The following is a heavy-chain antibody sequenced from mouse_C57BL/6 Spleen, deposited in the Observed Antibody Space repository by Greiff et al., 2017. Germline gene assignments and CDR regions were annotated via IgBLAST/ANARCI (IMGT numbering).Heavy chain of an antibody. J-gene: IGHJ4*01. CDR3: ARSHDYDGGYYAMDY. D-gene: IGHD2-4*01. Sequence: QVTLKVCGPGILQSSQTLSLTCSFSGFSLSTSGMGVSWIRQPSGKGLEWLAHIYWDDDKRYNPSLKSRLTISKDTSRNQVFLKITSVDTADTATYYCARSHDYDGGYYAMDYWGQGTSVTVSS. CDR1: GFSLSTSGMG. V-gene: IGHV8-12*01. CDR2: IYWDDDK.